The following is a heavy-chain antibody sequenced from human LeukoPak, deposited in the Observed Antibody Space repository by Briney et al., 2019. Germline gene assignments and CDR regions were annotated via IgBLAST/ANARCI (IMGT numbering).Heavy chain of an antibody. Sequence: SQTLSLTCAISGDSVSSNSATWNWIRQSPSRGLEWLGRTYYRSTWYNDYAVSVKSRITFNADTSKNHFSLQLNSVTPEDTAVYYCARVRTTTGWFDPWGQGTLVTVSS. CDR3: ARVRTTTGWFDP. V-gene: IGHV6-1*01. J-gene: IGHJ5*02. D-gene: IGHD4/OR15-4a*01. CDR1: GDSVSSNSAT. CDR2: TYYRSTWYN.